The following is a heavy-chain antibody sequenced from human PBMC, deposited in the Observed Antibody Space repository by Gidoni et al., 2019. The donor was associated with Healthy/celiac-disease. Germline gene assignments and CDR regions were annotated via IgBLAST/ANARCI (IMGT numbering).Heavy chain of an antibody. D-gene: IGHD5-18*01. Sequence: EVQLVESGGGLVQPGRSLRLSCAASGFTFDDYAMHWVRQAPGKGLEWVSGISWNSGSIGYADSVKGRFTISRDNAKNSLYLQMNSLRAEDTALYYCAKDIRGYSYGQQGQNYYYYYGMDVWGQGTTVTVSS. V-gene: IGHV3-9*01. J-gene: IGHJ6*02. CDR3: AKDIRGYSYGQQGQNYYYYYGMDV. CDR1: GFTFDDYA. CDR2: ISWNSGSI.